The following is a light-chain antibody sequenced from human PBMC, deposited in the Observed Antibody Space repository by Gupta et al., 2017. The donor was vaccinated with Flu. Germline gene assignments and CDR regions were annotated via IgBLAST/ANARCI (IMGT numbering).Light chain of an antibody. CDR1: VLAKKY. CDR2: KDT. CDR3: YSATDNTVI. Sequence: SPGQTASITCSGDVLAKKYTRWLRQRPGQAPVLIIYKDTERPSGIPDRFSGSSAATTVTLTISGAEVEDDCDYFSYSATDNTVIFGGGTHLTVL. V-gene: IGLV3-27*01. J-gene: IGLJ2*01.